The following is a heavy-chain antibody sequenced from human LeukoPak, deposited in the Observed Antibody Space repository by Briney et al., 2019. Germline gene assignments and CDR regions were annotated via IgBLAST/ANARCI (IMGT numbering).Heavy chain of an antibody. CDR1: GVSISTYY. CDR2: ISNSGIT. J-gene: IGHJ4*02. V-gene: IGHV4-59*01. CDR3: ARSGGYSSSWSL. Sequence: SETLSLTCTVSGVSISTYYWNWIRQPPGKGLEWIGYISNSGITTYNPSLKSRVTISVDSSKSQFSLKLNSVTAADTAVYYCARSGGYSSSWSLWGQGTLVTVSS. D-gene: IGHD6-13*01.